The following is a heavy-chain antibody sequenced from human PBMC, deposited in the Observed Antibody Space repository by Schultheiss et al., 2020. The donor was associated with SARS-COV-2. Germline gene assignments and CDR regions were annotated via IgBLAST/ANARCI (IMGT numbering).Heavy chain of an antibody. J-gene: IGHJ5*02. CDR3: ARQTAVAVGTGLFDP. V-gene: IGHV4-39*01. D-gene: IGHD6-19*01. Sequence: SETLSLTCTVSGGSISSSSYYWGWIRQPPGKGLEWIGSIYYSGSTYYNPSLKSRVTISVDTSKNQFSLKLSSVTAADTAVYYCARQTAVAVGTGLFDPWGQGTLVTVSS. CDR1: GGSISSSSYY. CDR2: IYYSGST.